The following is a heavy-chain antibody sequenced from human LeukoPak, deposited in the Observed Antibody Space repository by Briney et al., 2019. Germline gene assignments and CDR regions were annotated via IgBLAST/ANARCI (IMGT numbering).Heavy chain of an antibody. CDR3: AREEDIVVVVAHEFDY. Sequence: ASVKVSCKASGYTFTGYYMHWVRQAPGQGLEWTGRINPNSGGTNYAQKFQGRVTMTRDTSISTAYMELSRLRSDDTAVYYCAREEDIVVVVAHEFDYWGQGTLVTVSS. V-gene: IGHV1-2*06. J-gene: IGHJ4*02. CDR2: INPNSGGT. D-gene: IGHD2-15*01. CDR1: GYTFTGYY.